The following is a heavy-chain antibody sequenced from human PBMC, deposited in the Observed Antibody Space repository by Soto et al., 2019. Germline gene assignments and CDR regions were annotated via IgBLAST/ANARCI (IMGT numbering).Heavy chain of an antibody. CDR2: IKSVTDGGTT. CDR1: GIAFSNAW. V-gene: IGHV3-15*01. Sequence: GGSLRPSFAASGIAFSNAWMTWVRQAPGKGLEWGGRIKSVTDGGTTDYAAPVNGRFKISRADSKDTMYLQLNNLSTEDTDVYHCTTDSANIVVVPATFGMDVWGQGTTVTVSS. CDR3: TTDSANIVVVPATFGMDV. D-gene: IGHD2-15*01. J-gene: IGHJ6*02.